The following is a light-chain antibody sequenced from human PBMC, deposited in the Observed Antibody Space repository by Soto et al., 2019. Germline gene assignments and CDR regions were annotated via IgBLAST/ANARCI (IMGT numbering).Light chain of an antibody. Sequence: EIVLTKCPVALSVSPGERGTLSCRASQGVXSKLFWYQRKPGQPPRLLXADASTMANGRPGRLSGSGSGTEFTLTISSLQSYYFAGYYCQQYKNGPWTFGQGTKV. CDR1: QGVXSK. CDR2: DAS. V-gene: IGKV3-15*01. CDR3: QQYKNGPWT. J-gene: IGKJ1*01.